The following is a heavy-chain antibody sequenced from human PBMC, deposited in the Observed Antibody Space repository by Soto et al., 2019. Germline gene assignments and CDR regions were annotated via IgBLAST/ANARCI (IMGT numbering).Heavy chain of an antibody. CDR3: ARYVRYSKDFDY. CDR2: INAGNGNT. CDR1: GYTFTSYA. J-gene: IGHJ4*02. Sequence: SVKVSCKASGYTFTSYAMHWVRQAPGQRLEWMGWINAGNGNTKYSQKFQGRVTITRDTSASTAYMELSSLRSEDTAVYYCARYVRYSKDFDYWGQGTMVAVSS. D-gene: IGHD6-13*01. V-gene: IGHV1-3*01.